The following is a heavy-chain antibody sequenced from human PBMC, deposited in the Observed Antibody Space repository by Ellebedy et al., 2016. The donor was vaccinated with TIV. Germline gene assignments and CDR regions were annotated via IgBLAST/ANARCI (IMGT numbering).Heavy chain of an antibody. CDR1: GGSISSGGYS. CDR2: IYHSGST. J-gene: IGHJ3*02. V-gene: IGHV4-30-2*01. CDR3: ARAPRYNPDTMVRGVIISDAFDI. Sequence: SETLSLXCAVSGGSISSGGYSWSWIRQPPGKGLEWIGYIYHSGSTYYNPSLKSRVTISVDRSKNQFSLKLSSVTAADTAVYYCARAPRYNPDTMVRGVIISDAFDIWGQGTMVTVSS. D-gene: IGHD3-10*01.